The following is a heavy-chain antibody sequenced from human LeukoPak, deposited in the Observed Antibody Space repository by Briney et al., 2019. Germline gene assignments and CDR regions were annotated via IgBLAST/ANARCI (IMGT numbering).Heavy chain of an antibody. Sequence: ASVKVSCKASGYTFTSYYMHWVRLAPGQGLERMGIINPSGGSTSYAQKFQGRVTMTRDTSTSTVYMELSSLRSEDTAVYYCARSLMVVAAHFDYWGQGTLVTVSS. J-gene: IGHJ4*02. CDR3: ARSLMVVAAHFDY. CDR2: INPSGGST. V-gene: IGHV1-46*01. CDR1: GYTFTSYY. D-gene: IGHD2-15*01.